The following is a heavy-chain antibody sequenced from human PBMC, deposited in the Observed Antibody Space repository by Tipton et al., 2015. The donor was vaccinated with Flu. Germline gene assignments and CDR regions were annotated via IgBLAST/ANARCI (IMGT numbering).Heavy chain of an antibody. V-gene: IGHV4-34*01. CDR1: GGSFSGYY. D-gene: IGHD6-13*01. J-gene: IGHJ2*01. Sequence: TLSLTCAVYGGSFSGYYWSWIRQPPGKGLEWIGEINHSGSTNYNPSLKGRVTISVDTSKNQFSLKLSSVTAVDTAVYYCARASGIAAAGTKYFDLWGRGTLVTVSS. CDR2: INHSGST. CDR3: ARASGIAAAGTKYFDL.